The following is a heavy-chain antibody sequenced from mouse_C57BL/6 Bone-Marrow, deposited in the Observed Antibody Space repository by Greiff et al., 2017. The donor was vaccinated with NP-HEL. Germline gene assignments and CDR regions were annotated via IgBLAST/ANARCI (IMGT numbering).Heavy chain of an antibody. CDR3: ARADYGSSYGAWFAY. J-gene: IGHJ3*01. D-gene: IGHD1-1*01. Sequence: QVQLQQPGAELVKPGASVKLSCKASGYTFTSYWMHWVKQRPGQGLEWIGMIHPNSGSTNYNEKFKSKATLTVDKSSSTAYMQLSSLTSEDSAVYYCARADYGSSYGAWFAYWGQGTLVTVSA. CDR1: GYTFTSYW. CDR2: IHPNSGST. V-gene: IGHV1-64*01.